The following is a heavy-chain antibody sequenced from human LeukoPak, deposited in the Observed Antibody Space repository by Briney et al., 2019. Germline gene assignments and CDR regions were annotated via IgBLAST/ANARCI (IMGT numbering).Heavy chain of an antibody. V-gene: IGHV1-2*02. CDR1: GYTFTGYY. Sequence: ASVKVSCKASGYTFTGYYMHWVRQAPGQGLEWMGWINAKSGGTNYAQKFQGRVTMTRDTSISTAYMELSRLRSDDTAVYYCASTLYYYDSSGYTGDAFDIWGQGTMVTVSS. CDR3: ASTLYYYDSSGYTGDAFDI. CDR2: INAKSGGT. D-gene: IGHD3-22*01. J-gene: IGHJ3*02.